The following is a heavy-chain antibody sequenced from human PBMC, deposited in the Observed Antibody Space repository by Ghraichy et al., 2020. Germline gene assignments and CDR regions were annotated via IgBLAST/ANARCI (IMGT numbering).Heavy chain of an antibody. D-gene: IGHD1-26*01. J-gene: IGHJ6*02. CDR2: ACESGTD. CDR3: TRHSSGTRQWDYRGVDV. V-gene: IGHV4-39*01. Sequence: SETLSLTCTVSGASIRSPDYFWGWVRQPAGKGLEWVGSACESGTDYYNPSLKSRVAVSVDNSKNQFSLKLTTVTAADSGLYFCTRHSSGTRQWDYRGVDVWGQGTPVIVSS. CDR1: GASIRSPDYF.